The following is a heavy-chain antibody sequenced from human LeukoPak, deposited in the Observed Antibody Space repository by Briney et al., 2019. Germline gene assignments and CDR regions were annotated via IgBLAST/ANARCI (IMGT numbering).Heavy chain of an antibody. CDR3: ARRLITMIVVVIAVPYFDY. CDR1: GGSFSGYY. J-gene: IGHJ4*02. V-gene: IGHV4-34*01. Sequence: SETLSLTCAVYGGSFSGYYWSWIRQPPGKGLEWIGEINHSGSTNYNPSHKSRVTISVDTSKNQFSLKLSSVTAADTAVYYCARRLITMIVVVIAVPYFDYWGQGNLVTVSS. CDR2: INHSGST. D-gene: IGHD3-22*01.